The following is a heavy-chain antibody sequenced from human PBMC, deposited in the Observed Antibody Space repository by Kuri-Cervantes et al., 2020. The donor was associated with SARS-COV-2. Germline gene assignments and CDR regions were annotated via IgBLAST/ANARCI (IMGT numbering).Heavy chain of an antibody. CDR1: GGSISSYY. Sequence: SETLSLTCTVSGGSISSYYWSWIRQPPGKGLEWIGSIYHSGSTYYNPSLKSRVTISVDTSKNQFSLKLSSVTASDTAMYYCARQPLHRESHFDYWDQGTLVTVSS. D-gene: IGHD5-24*01. V-gene: IGHV4-59*08. CDR3: ARQPLHRESHFDY. J-gene: IGHJ4*02. CDR2: IYHSGST.